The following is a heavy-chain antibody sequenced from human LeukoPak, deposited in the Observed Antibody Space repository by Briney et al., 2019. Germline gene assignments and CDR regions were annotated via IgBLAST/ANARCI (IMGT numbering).Heavy chain of an antibody. D-gene: IGHD2-2*01. CDR3: VTDVPYPAPQIDY. J-gene: IGHJ4*02. Sequence: GGSLRLSCAASGFTFSSAWMSWVHQAPREVLEWVGRVKSKADGGTTEYAAPVKGRFTISRDDSKNTLDLQMNSLKTEDTAMYYCVTDVPYPAPQIDYWGQGTLVTVSS. V-gene: IGHV3-15*01. CDR1: GFTFSSAW. CDR2: VKSKADGGTT.